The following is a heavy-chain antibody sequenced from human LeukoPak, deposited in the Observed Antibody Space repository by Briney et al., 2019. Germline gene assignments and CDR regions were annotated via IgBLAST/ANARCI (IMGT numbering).Heavy chain of an antibody. CDR1: GFIFSGST. CDR3: IRGAASGSYYGFDV. Sequence: GGSLKLSCAASGFIFSGSTMHWVRQASGKGLEGVGRIRSKANNYATAYASLVKGRFTLSRDDSKNTAYLQMNSLKTEDTAVYYCIRGAASGSYYGFDVWGQGATVTVSS. D-gene: IGHD1-26*01. CDR2: IRSKANNYAT. V-gene: IGHV3-73*01. J-gene: IGHJ6*02.